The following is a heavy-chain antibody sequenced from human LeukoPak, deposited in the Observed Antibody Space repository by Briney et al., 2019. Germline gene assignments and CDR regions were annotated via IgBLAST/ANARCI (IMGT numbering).Heavy chain of an antibody. D-gene: IGHD4-17*01. Sequence: ASVKVSCTASGYTFTSYGISWVRQAPGQGLEWMGWISAYNGNTNYAQKLQGRVTMTTDTSTSTAYMELRSLRSDDTAVYYCARDPTVTTTPGTDYWGQGTLVTVSS. CDR3: ARDPTVTTTPGTDY. J-gene: IGHJ4*02. V-gene: IGHV1-18*01. CDR1: GYTFTSYG. CDR2: ISAYNGNT.